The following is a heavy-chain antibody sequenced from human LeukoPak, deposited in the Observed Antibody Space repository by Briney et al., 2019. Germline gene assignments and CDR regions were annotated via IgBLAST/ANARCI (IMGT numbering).Heavy chain of an antibody. CDR3: ARDFWSGYYTED. J-gene: IGHJ4*02. CDR2: ISGSSSGSTSIT. Sequence: PGGSLRLSCEFSGIIFSTYAMNWVRQAPGKGLEWISYISGSSSGSTSITQYADSVKGRFTISRDNAKNSLHLQMDRLSAEDTAVYYCARDFWSGYYTEDWGQGALVIVSS. CDR1: GIIFSTYA. V-gene: IGHV3-48*04. D-gene: IGHD3-3*01.